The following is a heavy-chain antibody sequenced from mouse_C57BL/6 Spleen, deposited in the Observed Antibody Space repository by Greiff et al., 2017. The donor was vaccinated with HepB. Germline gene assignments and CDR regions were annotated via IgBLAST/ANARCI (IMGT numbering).Heavy chain of an antibody. V-gene: IGHV5-17*01. D-gene: IGHD1-1*01. CDR2: ISSGSSTI. CDR1: GFTFSDYG. CDR3: ARHYGRRYFDV. Sequence: EVKLMESGGGLVKPGGSLKLSCAASGFTFSDYGMHWVRQAPEKGLEWVAYISSGSSTIYYADTVKGRFTISRDNAKNTLFLQMTSLRSEDTAMYYCARHYGRRYFDVWGTGTTVTVSS. J-gene: IGHJ1*03.